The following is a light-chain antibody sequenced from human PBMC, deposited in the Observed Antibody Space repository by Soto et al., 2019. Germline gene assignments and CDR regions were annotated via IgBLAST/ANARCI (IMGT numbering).Light chain of an antibody. CDR1: QSIGDS. CDR3: QQYNGYSRT. CDR2: DVS. V-gene: IGKV1-5*01. Sequence: DIQLTQSPSTLSASVGDRVTITCRASQSIGDSLAWYQQKPGKAPYLLISDVSSLERGVPSRFSGSGSGTECTLTISSMQHDDFATFYCQQYNGYSRTFGQGTKVDIK. J-gene: IGKJ1*01.